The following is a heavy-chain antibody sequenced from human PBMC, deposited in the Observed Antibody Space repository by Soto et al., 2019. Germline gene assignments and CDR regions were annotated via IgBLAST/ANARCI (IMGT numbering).Heavy chain of an antibody. CDR3: AREYSYSYPA. CDR2: IHNSGAT. Sequence: GSRVTACSASGFNVKTTYMTWVRQAPGEGLEWVSVIHNSGATYYADSVKGRFTISKDNSKNTVYLQMSSLRAEDTAMYYCAREYSYSYPAWGQGTLVTVS. V-gene: IGHV3-53*01. D-gene: IGHD2-21*01. CDR1: GFNVKTTY. J-gene: IGHJ1*01.